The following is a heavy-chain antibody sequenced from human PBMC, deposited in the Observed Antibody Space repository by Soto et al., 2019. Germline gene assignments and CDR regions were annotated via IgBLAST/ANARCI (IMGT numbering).Heavy chain of an antibody. Sequence: QVQLQESGPGLVKTSETLSLTCSVSGGSISNNYWSWIRQPPGKGLERIGYVYYNGNTNYHPSLKSRVTISVDTYMNQISLKLTTVTAADTAVYYCTRANWYSEYWGQGTLVTVSS. CDR2: VYYNGNT. D-gene: IGHD7-27*01. CDR1: GGSISNNY. J-gene: IGHJ4*02. V-gene: IGHV4-59*01. CDR3: TRANWYSEY.